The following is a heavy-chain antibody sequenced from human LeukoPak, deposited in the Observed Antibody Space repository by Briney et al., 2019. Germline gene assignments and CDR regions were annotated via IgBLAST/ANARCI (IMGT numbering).Heavy chain of an antibody. CDR2: ISGSGGST. Sequence: ETLSLTCTVSGGSISSSSYYWGWIRQPPGKGLEWVSAISGSGGSTYYADSVKGRFTISRDNSKNTLYLQMNSLRAEDTAVYYCAKDRDYYDSSGYYAFDIWGQGTMVTVSS. V-gene: IGHV3-23*01. CDR3: AKDRDYYDSSGYYAFDI. J-gene: IGHJ3*02. CDR1: GGSISSSSYY. D-gene: IGHD3-22*01.